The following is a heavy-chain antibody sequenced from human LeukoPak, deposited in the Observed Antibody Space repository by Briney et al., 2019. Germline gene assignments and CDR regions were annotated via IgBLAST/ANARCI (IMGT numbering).Heavy chain of an antibody. CDR3: AGGSKGSSPYWYFDL. CDR2: TYYRSKWYD. D-gene: IGHD6-13*01. V-gene: IGHV6-1*01. CDR1: GDSVSSSSAT. J-gene: IGHJ2*01. Sequence: SQTLSLTCAISGDSVSSSSATWNWIRQSPSRGLEWLGRTYYRSKWYDDYAVSVKSRITISPDTSKNHFSLQLNSVTPEDTAVYYCAGGSKGSSPYWYFDLWGRGTLVTVSS.